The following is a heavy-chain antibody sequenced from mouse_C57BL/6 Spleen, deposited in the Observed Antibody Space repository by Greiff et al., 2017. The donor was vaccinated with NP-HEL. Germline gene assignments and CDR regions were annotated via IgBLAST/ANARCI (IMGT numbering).Heavy chain of an antibody. Sequence: QVQLQQSGAELVMPGASVKLSCKASGYTFTSYWMHWVKQRPGQGLEWIGEIDPSDSYTNYNQKFKGKSTLTVDKSSSTAYMQLSSLTSEDSAVYYCARIWDVPFDYWGQGTTLTVSS. V-gene: IGHV1-69*01. D-gene: IGHD4-1*01. CDR2: IDPSDSYT. CDR3: ARIWDVPFDY. J-gene: IGHJ2*01. CDR1: GYTFTSYW.